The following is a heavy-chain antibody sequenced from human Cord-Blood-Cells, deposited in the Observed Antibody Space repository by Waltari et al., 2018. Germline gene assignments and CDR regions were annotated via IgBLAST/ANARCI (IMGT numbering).Heavy chain of an antibody. D-gene: IGHD6-13*01. V-gene: IGHV4-34*01. CDR2: INHRGST. CDR3: ARLSSSWYRDKDY. Sequence: QVQLQQWGAGLLKPSETLSLTCAVYGGSFSGYYWSWIRQPPGKGLEWIGEINHRGSTNYNPSLKSRVTISVDTSKNQFSLKLSSVTAADTAVYYCARLSSSWYRDKDYWGQGTLVTVSS. CDR1: GGSFSGYY. J-gene: IGHJ4*02.